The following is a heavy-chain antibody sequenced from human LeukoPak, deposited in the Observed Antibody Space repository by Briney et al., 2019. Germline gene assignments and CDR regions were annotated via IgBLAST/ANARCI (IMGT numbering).Heavy chain of an antibody. CDR3: AEGLNFGAFDF. D-gene: IGHD1-7*01. CDR1: GFTFDDYA. J-gene: IGHJ3*01. V-gene: IGHV3-9*01. Sequence: PGGSLRLSCAASGFTFDDYAMHWVRQAPGKGLEWVSGISWNSDTIGYADSVKGRFTISRDNAKNSLYLQMNSLRVEDTALYYCAEGLNFGAFDFWGQGTMVTVSS. CDR2: ISWNSDTI.